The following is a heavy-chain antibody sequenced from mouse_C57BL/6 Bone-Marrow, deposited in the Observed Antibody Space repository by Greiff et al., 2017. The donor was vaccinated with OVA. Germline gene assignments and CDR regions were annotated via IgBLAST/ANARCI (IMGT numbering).Heavy chain of an antibody. V-gene: IGHV1-81*01. CDR3: ARSPRFYYYGSSSFAY. Sequence: VQLQQSGAELARPGASVKLSCKASGYTFTSYGISWVKQRTGQGLEWIGEIYPRRGNTYYNEKFTGKATLTADKSSSTAYMELRSLTSEDSAVYFCARSPRFYYYGSSSFAYWGQGTLVTVSA. D-gene: IGHD1-1*01. CDR2: IYPRRGNT. J-gene: IGHJ3*01. CDR1: GYTFTSYG.